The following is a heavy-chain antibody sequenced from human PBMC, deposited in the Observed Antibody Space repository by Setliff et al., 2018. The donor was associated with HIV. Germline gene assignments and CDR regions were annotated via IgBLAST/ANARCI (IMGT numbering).Heavy chain of an antibody. CDR2: ISSSGSAI. J-gene: IGHJ4*02. Sequence: GGSLRLSCAASGFIFSSYAMDWVRQAPGKGLEWVSYISSSGSAIYYADSVKGRFTISRDNAKNSLYLQLNSLRAEDTAVYYCVRDASPDYDSGGYSAGGHWGRGTLVTVSS. D-gene: IGHD3-22*01. V-gene: IGHV3-48*01. CDR1: GFIFSSYA. CDR3: VRDASPDYDSGGYSAGGH.